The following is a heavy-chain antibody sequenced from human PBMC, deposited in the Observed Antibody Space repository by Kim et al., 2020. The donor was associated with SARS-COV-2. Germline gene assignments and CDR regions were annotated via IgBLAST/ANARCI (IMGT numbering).Heavy chain of an antibody. V-gene: IGHV4-59*01. J-gene: IGHJ5*02. CDR3: ARAYSNNCFYP. D-gene: IGHD4-4*01. Sequence: SETLSLTCTVSGGSISSYYWSWIRQPPGKGLEWIGYIYYSGSTNYNPSLKSRVTISVDTSKNQFSLKLSSVTAADTAVYYCARAYSNNCFYPWGQGTLVT. CDR1: GGSISSYY. CDR2: IYYSGST.